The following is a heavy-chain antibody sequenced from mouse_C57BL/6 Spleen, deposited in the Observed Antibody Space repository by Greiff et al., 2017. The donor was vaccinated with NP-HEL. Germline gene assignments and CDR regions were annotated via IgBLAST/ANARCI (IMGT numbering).Heavy chain of an antibody. CDR2: INPNNGGT. D-gene: IGHD1-1*01. J-gene: IGHJ2*01. CDR3: ARSLYYYGSTLY. V-gene: IGHV1-26*01. Sequence: EVQLQQSGPELVKPGASVKISCKASGYTFTDYYMNWVKQSHGKSLEWIGDINPNNGGTSYNQKFKGKATLTVDKSSSTAYMELRSLTSEDSAVYYCARSLYYYGSTLYWGQGTTLTVSS. CDR1: GYTFTDYY.